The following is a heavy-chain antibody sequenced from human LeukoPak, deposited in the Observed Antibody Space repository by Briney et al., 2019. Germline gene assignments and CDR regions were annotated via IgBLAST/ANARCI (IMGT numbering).Heavy chain of an antibody. CDR1: GGSISSYY. V-gene: IGHV4-4*07. CDR3: ARDDVDTPTFDY. CDR2: IYISGST. D-gene: IGHD5-18*01. Sequence: PSETLSLTCTVSGGSISSYYWSWIRQPAGKGLEWTGRIYISGSTDYNPSLKSRVTMSVDTSKNLLSLKLKSVTAADTAVYYCARDDVDTPTFDYWGQGTLVIVSS. J-gene: IGHJ4*02.